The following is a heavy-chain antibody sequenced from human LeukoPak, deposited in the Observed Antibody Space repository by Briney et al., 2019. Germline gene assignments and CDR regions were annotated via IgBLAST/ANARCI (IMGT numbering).Heavy chain of an antibody. CDR3: ARDYYYDSSGYL. CDR1: GYTFTSYG. V-gene: IGHV1-3*01. D-gene: IGHD3-22*01. J-gene: IGHJ5*02. Sequence: ASVKVSCKASGYTFTSYGMHWVRQAPGQRLEWMGWINAGNGNTKYSQKFQGRVTISRDTSASTAYMELSSLRSEDTAVYYCARDYYYDSSGYLWGQGTLVTVSS. CDR2: INAGNGNT.